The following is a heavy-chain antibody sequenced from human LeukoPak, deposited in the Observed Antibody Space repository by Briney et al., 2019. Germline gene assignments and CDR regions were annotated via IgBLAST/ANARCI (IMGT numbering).Heavy chain of an antibody. D-gene: IGHD4-17*01. Sequence: ASVKVSCKASGYTFSSYYVHWVRQAPGQGLEWMGVINPSGGSTNYAQKFQGRVTMTRDTSTSTVYMEMSSLRSEDTAVYYCARDSTVTTFRGCVDPWGQGTLATVSS. CDR3: ARDSTVTTFRGCVDP. CDR2: INPSGGST. V-gene: IGHV1-46*01. J-gene: IGHJ5*02. CDR1: GYTFSSYY.